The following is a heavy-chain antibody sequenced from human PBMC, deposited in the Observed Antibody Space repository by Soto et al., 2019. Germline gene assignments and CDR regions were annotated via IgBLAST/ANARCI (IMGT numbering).Heavy chain of an antibody. CDR1: GFIFSGHS. Sequence: EVQLVESGGGLVKPGGSLRLSCAASGFIFSGHSMNWVRQAPGKGLEWVASISSRSTYTYYADSVKGRFTISRDNVNNSQYLQMNSLRAEDTAFYFCRGYSSGGGCDSGRDYWGQGTLVTVSS. CDR2: ISSRSTYT. CDR3: RGYSSGGGCDSGRDY. D-gene: IGHD2-15*01. J-gene: IGHJ4*02. V-gene: IGHV3-21*02.